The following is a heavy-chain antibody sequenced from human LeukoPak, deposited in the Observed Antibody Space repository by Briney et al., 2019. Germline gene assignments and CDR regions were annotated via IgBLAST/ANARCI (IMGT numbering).Heavy chain of an antibody. Sequence: PGGSLRLSCATSGFTFTNHWMSWVRQAPGKGLEWVANINQDGSERNYVDSVKGRFTISRDNAKNTLYLQMNSLRAEDTAVYYCARGPLVRTNLFDYWGQGTLVTVSS. V-gene: IGHV3-7*01. CDR3: ARGPLVRTNLFDY. J-gene: IGHJ4*02. CDR2: INQDGSER. D-gene: IGHD3-10*01. CDR1: GFTFTNHW.